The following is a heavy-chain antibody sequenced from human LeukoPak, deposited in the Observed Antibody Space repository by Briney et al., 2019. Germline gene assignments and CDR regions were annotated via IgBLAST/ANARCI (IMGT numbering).Heavy chain of an antibody. D-gene: IGHD2-15*01. CDR3: ARVAEDCSGGSCYGNFYYYYYMDV. J-gene: IGHJ6*03. Sequence: GGSLRLSCAASGFTFSDYYMSWIRQAPGKGLEWVSYISSSGNTIYYADSVKGRFTISRDNAKNSLYLQMNSLRAEDTAVYYCARVAEDCSGGSCYGNFYYYYYMDVWGKGTTVTVSS. CDR2: ISSSGNTI. CDR1: GFTFSDYY. V-gene: IGHV3-11*04.